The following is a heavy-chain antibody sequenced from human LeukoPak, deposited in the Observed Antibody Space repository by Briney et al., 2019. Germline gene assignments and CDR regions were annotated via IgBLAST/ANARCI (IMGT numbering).Heavy chain of an antibody. CDR3: ARDNSHDSSGYYYGAFDI. D-gene: IGHD3-22*01. Sequence: SETLSPTCTVSGGSISSYYWSWIRQPAGKGLEWIGRIYTSGSTNYNPSLKSRVTMSVDTSKNQFSLKLSSVTAADTAVYYCARDNSHDSSGYYYGAFDIWGQGTMVTVSS. V-gene: IGHV4-4*07. J-gene: IGHJ3*02. CDR1: GGSISSYY. CDR2: IYTSGST.